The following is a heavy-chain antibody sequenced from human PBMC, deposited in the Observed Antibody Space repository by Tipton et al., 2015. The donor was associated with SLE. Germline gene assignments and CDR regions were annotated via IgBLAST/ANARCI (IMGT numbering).Heavy chain of an antibody. CDR1: GGSISSSSHY. J-gene: IGHJ4*02. D-gene: IGHD3-10*01. CDR2: IYYSGST. CDR3: ARGGRFRELLPFDY. V-gene: IGHV4-61*05. Sequence: GSLRLSCTVSGGSISSSSHYWSWIRQPPGKGLEWIGYIYYSGSTNYNPSLKSRVTISVDTSKNQFSLKLSSVTAADTAVYYCARGGRFRELLPFDYWGQGTLVTVSS.